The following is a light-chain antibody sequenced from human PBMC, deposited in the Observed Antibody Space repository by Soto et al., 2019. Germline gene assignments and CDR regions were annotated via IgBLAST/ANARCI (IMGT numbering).Light chain of an antibody. V-gene: IGLV2-14*01. Sequence: QSALAQPASVSGSPGQSITISCAGTRDDIGAYDYVSWYQQHPGNAPKLLVYEVTNRPSGVSDRFSGSKSGNTASLTISGLQAEDEADYYCNPYTNSSAVVFGGGT. CDR2: EVT. CDR3: NPYTNSSAVV. J-gene: IGLJ2*01. CDR1: RDDIGAYDY.